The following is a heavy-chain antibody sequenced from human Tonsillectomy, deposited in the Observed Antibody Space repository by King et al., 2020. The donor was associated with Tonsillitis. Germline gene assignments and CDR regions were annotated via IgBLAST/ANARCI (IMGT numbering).Heavy chain of an antibody. D-gene: IGHD6-13*01. J-gene: IGHJ4*02. V-gene: IGHV3-30-3*01. CDR1: GFTLSTYA. Sequence: QDQLVQSGGGVVQPGRSLRLSCAASGFTLSTYAIHWVRQAPGKGLEWVAVVSYDGSYKYYADSVKGRFTISRDNSKNTLYLQMNSLRAEDTAVHYCARYRGEQQLVYSFDYWGQGTLVTVSS. CDR3: ARYRGEQQLVYSFDY. CDR2: VSYDGSYK.